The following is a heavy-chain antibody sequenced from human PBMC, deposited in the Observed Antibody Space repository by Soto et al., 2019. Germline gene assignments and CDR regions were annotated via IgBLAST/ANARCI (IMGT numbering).Heavy chain of an antibody. D-gene: IGHD3-10*01. CDR1: GYTFTSYG. J-gene: IGHJ5*02. CDR3: ARFHHEGLGSYWWFDP. CDR2: ISAYNGNT. V-gene: IGHV1-18*01. Sequence: GASVKVSCKASGYTFTSYGISWVRQAPGQGLEWMGWISAYNGNTNYAQKLQGRVTMTTDTSTSTAYMELRSLRSDDTAVYYCARFHHEGLGSYWWFDPWGQGTLVTVSS.